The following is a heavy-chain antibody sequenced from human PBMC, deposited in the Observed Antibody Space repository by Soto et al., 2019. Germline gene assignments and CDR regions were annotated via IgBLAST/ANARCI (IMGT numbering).Heavy chain of an antibody. CDR1: GDSITSGNYY. CDR2: IHHSGNT. D-gene: IGHD3-9*01. J-gene: IGHJ3*02. Sequence: QVQLQESGPGLVKPSQTLSLTCIVSGDSITSGNYYWSWIRQHPGKGLEWIGYIHHSGNTYYIPSLXSRLPLXXDTSKNQFSLQLSSVTAADTALYYCARPNYDIFTGLSGFDIWGQGTMVTVSS. V-gene: IGHV4-31*03. CDR3: ARPNYDIFTGLSGFDI.